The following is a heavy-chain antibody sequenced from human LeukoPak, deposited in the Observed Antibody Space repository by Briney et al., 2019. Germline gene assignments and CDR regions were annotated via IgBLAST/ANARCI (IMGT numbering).Heavy chain of an antibody. Sequence: PGGSLRLSCTASGFTFSSYAMNWVRQAPGKGLEWVSSISSGGSYIYYADSVKGRFTISRDNAKNSLYLQMNSLRAEDTAVYYCARNYGGNSLGWGQGTLATVSS. CDR1: GFTFSSYA. D-gene: IGHD4-23*01. CDR2: ISSGGSYI. V-gene: IGHV3-21*04. J-gene: IGHJ4*02. CDR3: ARNYGGNSLG.